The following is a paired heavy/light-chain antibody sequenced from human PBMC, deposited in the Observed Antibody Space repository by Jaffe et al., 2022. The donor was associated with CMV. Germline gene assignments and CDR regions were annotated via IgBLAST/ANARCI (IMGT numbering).Light chain of an antibody. CDR3: MQALQTSLT. J-gene: IGKJ4*01. Sequence: DIVMTQSPLSLPVTPGEPASISCRSSQSLLHSNGYNYLEWYLQKPGKSPQLLIYLGSNRASGVPDRFSGSGSGTDFTLKISRVEAEDVGVYYCMQALQTSLTFGGGTKVEVK. CDR1: QSLLHSNGYNY. CDR2: LGS. V-gene: IGKV2-28*01.
Heavy chain of an antibody. CDR2: MNPNSGNT. CDR3: ASVGVAVAGVDWFDP. D-gene: IGHD6-19*01. V-gene: IGHV1-8*01. J-gene: IGHJ5*02. CDR1: GYTFTSHN. Sequence: QVQLVQSGTEVKKPGASVKVSCKASGYTFTSHNLNWVRQATGQGLEWMGWMNPNSGNTGFAQKFQGRLTMTRDTSISTAYMELSSLTSEDTAVYYCASVGVAVAGVDWFDPWGQGTLVTVSS.